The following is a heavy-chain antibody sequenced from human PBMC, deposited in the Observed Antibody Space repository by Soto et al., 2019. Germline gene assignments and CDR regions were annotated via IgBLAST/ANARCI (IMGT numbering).Heavy chain of an antibody. Sequence: QVQLVQSGAEVKKPGASVKVSCKASGYTFTSYGMHWVRQAPGQRLEWMGWINAGNGNTKYSQKFQGRVTIPIDTSASTAYMELSSLRSEDTAVDYCARASSWFVTDYWGQGTLVTVSS. V-gene: IGHV1-3*01. CDR1: GYTFTSYG. D-gene: IGHD6-13*01. J-gene: IGHJ4*02. CDR2: INAGNGNT. CDR3: ARASSWFVTDY.